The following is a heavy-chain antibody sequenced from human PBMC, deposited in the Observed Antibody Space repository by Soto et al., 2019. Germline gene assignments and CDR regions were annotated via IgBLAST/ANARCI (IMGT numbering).Heavy chain of an antibody. CDR3: ARDKITGLFDY. J-gene: IGHJ4*02. CDR2: IYYSGST. Sequence: PSEPLSLTCTVSGGYISNRGYYWSWIRQQPGKGLEWIGYIYYSGSTNYNPSLKSRVTISVDTSKNQFSLKLTSVTAADTAVYYCARDKITGLFDYWGQGTLVTVSS. V-gene: IGHV4-31*03. CDR1: GGYISNRGYY. D-gene: IGHD2-8*02.